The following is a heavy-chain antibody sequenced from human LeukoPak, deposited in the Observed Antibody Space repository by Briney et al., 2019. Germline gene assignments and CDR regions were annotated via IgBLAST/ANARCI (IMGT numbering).Heavy chain of an antibody. CDR1: GGSISSYY. CDR2: VFYSGST. V-gene: IGHV4-59*01. J-gene: IGHJ4*02. Sequence: SETLSLTCTVSGGSISSYYWSWIRQPPGKGLEWIGYVFYSGSTNYNPSLKSRVTISVDMSKNQFSLKLTSVTAADTAVYYCAREVGDYVGVFDYWGQGTLGTVSS. D-gene: IGHD4-17*01. CDR3: AREVGDYVGVFDY.